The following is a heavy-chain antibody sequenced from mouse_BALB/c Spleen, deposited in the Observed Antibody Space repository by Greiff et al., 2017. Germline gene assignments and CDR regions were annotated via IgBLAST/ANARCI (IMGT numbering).Heavy chain of an antibody. Sequence: EVKLVESGGGLVQPGGSLKLSCAASGFTFSSYTMSWVRQTPEKRLEWVAYISNGGGSTYYPDTVKGRFTISRDNAKNTLYLQMSSLKSEDTAMYYCARHENLMDYWGQGTSVTVSS. CDR3: ARHENLMDY. J-gene: IGHJ4*01. CDR1: GFTFSSYT. CDR2: ISNGGGST. V-gene: IGHV5-12-2*01.